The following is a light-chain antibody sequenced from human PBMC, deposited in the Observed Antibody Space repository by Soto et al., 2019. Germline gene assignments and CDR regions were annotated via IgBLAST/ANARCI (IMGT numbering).Light chain of an antibody. CDR2: GAS. J-gene: IGKJ5*01. CDR3: QQYGSSPPIT. Sequence: EIVLTQSPGTLSLSPGERATLSCRASQSVSSSYLAWYQQKPGQAPRLLIYGASSRATGIPDRFSGSGSGTDFTLTISRLEPEDSAVYYCQQYGSSPPITFGQGTRLEMK. CDR1: QSVSSSY. V-gene: IGKV3-20*01.